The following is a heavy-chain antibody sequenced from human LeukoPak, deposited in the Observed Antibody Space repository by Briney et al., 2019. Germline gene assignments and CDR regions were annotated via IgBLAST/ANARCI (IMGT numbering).Heavy chain of an antibody. D-gene: IGHD3-9*01. CDR3: LCEQKTAYDILTGHWFDP. CDR2: INPSGGST. J-gene: IGHJ5*02. Sequence: GASVKVSCKASGYTFTSYYMHWVRQAPGQGLEWMGIINPSGGSTSYAQKFQGRVTMTRDMSTSTVYMELSSLRSEDTAVYYFLCEQKTAYDILTGHWFDPWGQGTLVTVSS. V-gene: IGHV1-46*01. CDR1: GYTFTSYY.